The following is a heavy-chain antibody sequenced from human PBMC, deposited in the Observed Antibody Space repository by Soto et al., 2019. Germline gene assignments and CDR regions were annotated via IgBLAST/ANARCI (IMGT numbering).Heavy chain of an antibody. V-gene: IGHV1-2*02. J-gene: IGHJ5*02. D-gene: IGHD1-1*01. CDR1: GYTFTGYY. CDR3: AIGTPAEYNWFDP. Sequence: ASVKVSCKASGYTFTGYYMHWVRQAPGQGLEWMGWINPNSGGTNYAQKFQGRVTMTRDTSISTAYMELSRLRSDDTAVYYCAIGTPAEYNWFDPWGQGTLVTVS. CDR2: INPNSGGT.